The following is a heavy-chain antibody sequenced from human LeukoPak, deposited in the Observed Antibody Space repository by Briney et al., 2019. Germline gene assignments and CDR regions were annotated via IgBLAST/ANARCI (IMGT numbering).Heavy chain of an antibody. CDR3: ARDGSPRITMIVVVDFDY. J-gene: IGHJ4*02. D-gene: IGHD3-22*01. Sequence: GGSLRLSCAASGFTFSSYAMHWVRQAPGKGLEWVAVISYDGSNKYYADSVKGRFTISRDNSKNTLYLQMNSLRAEDTAVYYCARDGSPRITMIVVVDFDYWGQGTLVTVSS. CDR2: ISYDGSNK. V-gene: IGHV3-30-3*01. CDR1: GFTFSSYA.